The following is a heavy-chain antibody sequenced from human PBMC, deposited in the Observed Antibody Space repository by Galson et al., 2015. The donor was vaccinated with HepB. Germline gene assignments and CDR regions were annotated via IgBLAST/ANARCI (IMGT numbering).Heavy chain of an antibody. Sequence: SVKVSCKASGYTFTSYGISWVRQAPGQGLEWMGWISAYNGNTNYAQKLQGRVTMTTDTSTSTAYMELRSLRSDDTAVYYCARLYADVTIFGVVIIPRHYYYYGMDVWGQGTTVTVSS. V-gene: IGHV1-18*04. CDR3: ARLYADVTIFGVVIIPRHYYYYGMDV. D-gene: IGHD3-3*01. CDR2: ISAYNGNT. CDR1: GYTFTSYG. J-gene: IGHJ6*02.